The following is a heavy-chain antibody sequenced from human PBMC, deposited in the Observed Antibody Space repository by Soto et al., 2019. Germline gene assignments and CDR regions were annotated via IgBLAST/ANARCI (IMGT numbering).Heavy chain of an antibody. J-gene: IGHJ6*02. Sequence: GASAKISSKASGATFSSYAISWVRQAPGQGLEWMGGIIPIFGTAYYAQKFQGRVTITADESTSTAYMELSSLRSEDTAVYYCARDWVVTALYYYYGMDVWGQGTTVTVSS. V-gene: IGHV1-69*13. CDR1: GATFSSYA. CDR3: ARDWVVTALYYYYGMDV. CDR2: IIPIFGTA. D-gene: IGHD2-21*02.